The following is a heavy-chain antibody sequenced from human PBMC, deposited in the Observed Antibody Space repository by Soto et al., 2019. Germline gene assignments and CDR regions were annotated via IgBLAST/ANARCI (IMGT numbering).Heavy chain of an antibody. J-gene: IGHJ6*02. Sequence: GGSLRLSCAASGFTFSSYAMSWVRQAPGKGLEWVSAISGSGGSTYYADSVKGRFTISRDNSKNTLYLQMNSLRAEDTAVYYCARGAARDTYYYYGMDVWGQGTTVTVSS. D-gene: IGHD6-6*01. V-gene: IGHV3-23*01. CDR2: ISGSGGST. CDR3: ARGAARDTYYYYGMDV. CDR1: GFTFSSYA.